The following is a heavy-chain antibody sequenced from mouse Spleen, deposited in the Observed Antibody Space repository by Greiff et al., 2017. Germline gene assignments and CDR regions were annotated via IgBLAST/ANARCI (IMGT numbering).Heavy chain of an antibody. CDR3: ARHSLYYYGYFDV. CDR2: IWSDGST. D-gene: IGHD1-1*01. J-gene: IGHJ1*01. V-gene: IGHV2-6-1*01. Sequence: VKLMESGPGLVAPSQSLSITCTISGFSLTSYGVHWVRQPPGKGLEWLVVIWSDGSTTYNSALKSRLSISKDNSKSQVFLKMNSLQTDDTAMYYCARHSLYYYGYFDVWGAGTTVTVSS. CDR1: GFSLTSYG.